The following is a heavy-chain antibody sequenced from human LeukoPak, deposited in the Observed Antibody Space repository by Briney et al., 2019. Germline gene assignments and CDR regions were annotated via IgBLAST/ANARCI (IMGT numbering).Heavy chain of an antibody. CDR2: ISSTSSYI. J-gene: IGHJ3*02. CDR3: ARDPLKRAFDI. CDR1: GFTFSSYA. Sequence: GGSLRLSCTASGFTFSSYAMNWVRQAPGKGLEWVSSISSTSSYIYYADSVKGRFTISRDNAKNSLYLQMNSLRAEDTAVYYCARDPLKRAFDIWGQGTMVTVSS. V-gene: IGHV3-21*01.